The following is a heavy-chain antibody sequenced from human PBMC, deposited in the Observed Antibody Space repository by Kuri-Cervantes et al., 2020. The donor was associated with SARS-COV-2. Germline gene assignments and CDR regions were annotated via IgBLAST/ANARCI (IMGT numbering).Heavy chain of an antibody. D-gene: IGHD3-10*01. V-gene: IGHV3-11*01. Sequence: GESLKISCAASGLTFSDYYMSWIRQAPGKGLEWVSYLSSSGSTIYYADSVKGQFTISRDNAKNSLYLQMNSLRAEDTAVYYCARPEMVRGVNYWGQGTLVTVSS. CDR1: GLTFSDYY. CDR2: LSSSGSTI. J-gene: IGHJ4*02. CDR3: ARPEMVRGVNY.